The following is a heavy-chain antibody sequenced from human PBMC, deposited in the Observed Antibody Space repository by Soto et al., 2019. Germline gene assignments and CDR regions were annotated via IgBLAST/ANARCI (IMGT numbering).Heavy chain of an antibody. Sequence: EVQLLESGGGLVQPGGSLRLSCAASGFSFGSYAMTWVRQAPGKGLEWVSSIGGYGHTTDYAEFVQGRFIISRDDYKKAIDLQTNNLRVEDTARYYCVKGLPTGIYFDHWGQGNLV. D-gene: IGHD3-10*01. CDR3: VKGLPTGIYFDH. V-gene: IGHV3-23*01. CDR2: IGGYGHTT. J-gene: IGHJ4*02. CDR1: GFSFGSYA.